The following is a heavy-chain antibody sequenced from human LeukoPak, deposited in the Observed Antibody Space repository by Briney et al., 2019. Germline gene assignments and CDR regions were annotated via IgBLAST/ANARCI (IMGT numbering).Heavy chain of an antibody. D-gene: IGHD5-18*01. CDR1: GDSLSNHY. Sequence: SQTLSLTRTVSGDSLSNHYWTWIRQPPGKEREWIGYVYHTGCTKYNTSIKSRVTISVDPSKNQFSLRLTSVTAADTAVYYCAKETRGSTYAVFDLWGQGTLVTVSS. CDR3: AKETRGSTYAVFDL. CDR2: VYHTGCT. V-gene: IGHV4-59*11. J-gene: IGHJ4*02.